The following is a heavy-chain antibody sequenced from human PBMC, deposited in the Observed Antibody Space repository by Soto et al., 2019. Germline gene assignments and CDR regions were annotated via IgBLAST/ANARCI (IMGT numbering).Heavy chain of an antibody. CDR1: GFTFSSYW. D-gene: IGHD3-22*01. J-gene: IGHJ6*02. CDR3: AHSGSSGYYYYGMDV. Sequence: LRVSCAASGFTFSSYWMSWVRQAPGKGLEWVANIKQDGSEKYYVDSVKGRFTISRDNAKNSLYLQMNSLRAEDTAVYYCAHSGSSGYYYYGMDVWGQGTTVTVSS. V-gene: IGHV3-7*03. CDR2: IKQDGSEK.